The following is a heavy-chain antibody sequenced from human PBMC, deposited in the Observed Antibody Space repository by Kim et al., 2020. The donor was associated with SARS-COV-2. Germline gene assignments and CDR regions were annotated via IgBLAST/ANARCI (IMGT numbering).Heavy chain of an antibody. CDR3: ARDPITIFGPRSWFDP. CDR1: GYTFTGYY. CDR2: INPNSGGT. V-gene: IGHV1-2*02. Sequence: ASVKVSCKASGYTFTGYYMHWVRQAPGQGLEWMGWINPNSGGTNYAQKFQGRVTMTRDTSISTAYMELSRLRSDDTAVYYCARDPITIFGPRSWFDPWGQGTLVTVSS. D-gene: IGHD3-3*01. J-gene: IGHJ5*02.